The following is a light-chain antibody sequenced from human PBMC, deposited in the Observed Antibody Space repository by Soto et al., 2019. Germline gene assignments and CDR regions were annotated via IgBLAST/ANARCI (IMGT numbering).Light chain of an antibody. Sequence: QSVLTQPPSASGTPGQRVTISCSGSSSNIGRNTVNWYQQLPGTAPKLLIYSYNQRPSGVPDRFSGSKSGTSASLAISGLQSEDEADYYCATWDDSLNGRVFGGGTKVTVL. CDR3: ATWDDSLNGRV. V-gene: IGLV1-44*01. CDR1: SSNIGRNT. J-gene: IGLJ2*01. CDR2: SYN.